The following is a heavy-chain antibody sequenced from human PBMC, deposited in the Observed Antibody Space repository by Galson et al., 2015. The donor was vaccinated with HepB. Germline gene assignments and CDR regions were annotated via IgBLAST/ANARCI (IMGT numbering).Heavy chain of an antibody. CDR1: GFTFSSYA. CDR2: ISINGGNT. J-gene: IGHJ3*02. CDR3: ARGYDSSGYYSDAFDI. V-gene: IGHV3-64*01. Sequence: SLRLSCAASGFTFSSYAMHWVRQAPGKGLEYVSAISINGGNTYYANSVKGRFTISRDNSKNTLYLQMGSLRAEDMAVYYCARGYDSSGYYSDAFDIWDQGTMVTVSS. D-gene: IGHD3-22*01.